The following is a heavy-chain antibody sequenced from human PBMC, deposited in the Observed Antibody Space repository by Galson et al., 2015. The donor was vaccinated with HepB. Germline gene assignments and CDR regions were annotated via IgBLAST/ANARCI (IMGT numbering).Heavy chain of an antibody. CDR2: ISYDGSNK. Sequence: SLRLSCAASGFTFSSYAMHWVRQAPGKGLEWVAVISYDGSNKYYADSVKGRFTISRDNSKNTLYLQMNSLRAEDTAVYYCARSIMTTVTPPPDYWGQGTLVTVSS. CDR3: ARSIMTTVTPPPDY. V-gene: IGHV3-30-3*01. CDR1: GFTFSSYA. J-gene: IGHJ4*02. D-gene: IGHD4-17*01.